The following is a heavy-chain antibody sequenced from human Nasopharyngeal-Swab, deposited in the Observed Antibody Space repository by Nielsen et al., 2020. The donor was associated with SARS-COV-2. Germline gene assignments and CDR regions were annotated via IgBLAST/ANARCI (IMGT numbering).Heavy chain of an antibody. CDR2: IIPIFGTA. CDR3: ARDHPGGHNYYDSSGYYPTYFDY. CDR1: GGTFSSYA. V-gene: IGHV1-69*13. J-gene: IGHJ4*02. D-gene: IGHD3-22*01. Sequence: SVKVSCKASGGTFSSYAISWVRQAPGQGLEWMGGIIPIFGTANYAQKFQGRVTITADESTSTAYMELSSLRSEDTAVYYCARDHPGGHNYYDSSGYYPTYFDYWGQGTLVTVSS.